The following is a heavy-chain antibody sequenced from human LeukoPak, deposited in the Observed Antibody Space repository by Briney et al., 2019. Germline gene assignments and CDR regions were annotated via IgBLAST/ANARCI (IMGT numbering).Heavy chain of an antibody. D-gene: IGHD3-10*01. CDR1: GYTFTSYD. Sequence: GASVKVSCKASGYTFTSYDINWVRQATGQGLEWMGWMNPNRGNTGYAQKFQGRVTMTRNTSISTAYMELSSLRSEDTAVYYCARRITMVRGVEVFNYWGQGTLVTVSS. J-gene: IGHJ4*02. CDR3: ARRITMVRGVEVFNY. V-gene: IGHV1-8*01. CDR2: MNPNRGNT.